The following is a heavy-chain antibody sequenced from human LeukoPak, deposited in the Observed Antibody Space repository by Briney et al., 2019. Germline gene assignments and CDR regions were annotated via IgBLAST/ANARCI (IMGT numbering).Heavy chain of an antibody. CDR3: ARTSSPPDYYYYMDV. D-gene: IGHD2/OR15-2a*01. J-gene: IGHJ6*03. CDR1: GFTFSDYY. Sequence: PGGSLRLSCAASGFTFSDYYMSWIRQAPGKGLEWVSYIRSSGSTIYYADSVEGRFTICRDNDKNSLYLQMNSLRAEDTAVYYCARTSSPPDYYYYMDVWGKGTMVTVSS. V-gene: IGHV3-11*04. CDR2: IRSSGSTI.